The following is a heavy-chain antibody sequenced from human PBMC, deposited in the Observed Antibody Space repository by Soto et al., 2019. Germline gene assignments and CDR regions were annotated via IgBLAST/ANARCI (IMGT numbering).Heavy chain of an antibody. J-gene: IGHJ5*02. Sequence: QAQLVESGGGVVQPGRSLRLSCAASGFTFNTYGLHWVRQAPGKGLEWVAAISFDGGDQHYADSVKGRFTVSRDNSKNTLFLQMDSLRAEDTAVYYCAKDSSVIAAGSGGLFHPWGQGTLVTVSS. CDR1: GFTFNTYG. CDR2: ISFDGGDQ. V-gene: IGHV3-30*18. CDR3: AKDSSVIAAGSGGLFHP. D-gene: IGHD6-13*01.